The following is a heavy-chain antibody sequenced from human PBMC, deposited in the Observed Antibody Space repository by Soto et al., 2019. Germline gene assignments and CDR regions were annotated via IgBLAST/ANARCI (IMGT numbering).Heavy chain of an antibody. CDR3: ATRTLYSSGWYGGGWFDP. J-gene: IGHJ5*02. V-gene: IGHV4-59*01. Sequence: SETLSLTCTVSGGSISSYYWSWIRQPPGKGLEWIGYIYYSGSTNYNPSLKSRVTISVDTSKNQFSLKLSSVTAADTAVYYCATRTLYSSGWYGGGWFDPWGQGTLVTVSS. D-gene: IGHD6-19*01. CDR1: GGSISSYY. CDR2: IYYSGST.